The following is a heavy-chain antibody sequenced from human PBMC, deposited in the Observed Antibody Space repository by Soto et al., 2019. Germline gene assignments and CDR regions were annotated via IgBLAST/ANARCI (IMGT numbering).Heavy chain of an antibody. D-gene: IGHD3-10*01. CDR2: INQSGST. Sequence: SETLSLTCAVYGGSFSGYNWSWIRQPPGKGREWIGEINQSGSTNYNPSLKSRVTISVDTSKNQFSLKLSSVTAADTAVYYCARGDYNFYGSASWRTYYYYCGMDVWGQGTTVT. CDR3: ARGDYNFYGSASWRTYYYYCGMDV. J-gene: IGHJ6*02. CDR1: GGSFSGYN. V-gene: IGHV4-34*01.